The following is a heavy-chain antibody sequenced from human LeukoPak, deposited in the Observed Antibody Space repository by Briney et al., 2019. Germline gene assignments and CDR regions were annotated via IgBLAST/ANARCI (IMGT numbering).Heavy chain of an antibody. Sequence: GESLKISCKTSGYSFTDYWIGWVRQMPGKGLEWMGFIYPSDSGTRYSPSFQGQVTISANKSISTVYLYWSSLKASDTAMYYCATAPSFSVDYWGQGTLVTVSS. CDR2: IYPSDSGT. J-gene: IGHJ4*02. V-gene: IGHV5-51*01. CDR1: GYSFTDYW. CDR3: ATAPSFSVDY. D-gene: IGHD5/OR15-5a*01.